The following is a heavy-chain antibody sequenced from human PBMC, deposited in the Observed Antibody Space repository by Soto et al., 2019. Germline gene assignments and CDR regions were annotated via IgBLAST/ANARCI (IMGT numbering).Heavy chain of an antibody. Sequence: QVQVVQSGAEVKKPGASVTISCKTSGYTFTDDYLHWVRQAPGQGLEWMGWINPHNGNTNYAQKFLGRVSMTRDTSTSTAYMELLGLTSDDTATYYGARAVYCGHDCYSYGMDVWGQGTTVTVSS. CDR2: INPHNGNT. V-gene: IGHV1-2*02. D-gene: IGHD3-10*01. J-gene: IGHJ6*02. CDR1: GYTFTDDY. CDR3: ARAVYCGHDCYSYGMDV.